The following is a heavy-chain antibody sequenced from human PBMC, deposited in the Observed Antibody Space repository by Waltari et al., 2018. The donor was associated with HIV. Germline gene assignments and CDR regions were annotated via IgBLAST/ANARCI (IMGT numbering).Heavy chain of an antibody. J-gene: IGHJ6*02. CDR3: AKEVVALPHYYYYGLDV. Sequence: EVQLVESGGGLVQPGGSLRLSCAASGCTFSSYSMNWVRQAPGKGLEWVSYISSSSNNIDYADSVKGRCTVARDNAKNSLSLQVSSLRAEDTAVYFCAKEVVALPHYYYYGLDVWGQGTTVTVSS. CDR1: GCTFSSYS. D-gene: IGHD2-15*01. V-gene: IGHV3-48*04. CDR2: ISSSSNNI.